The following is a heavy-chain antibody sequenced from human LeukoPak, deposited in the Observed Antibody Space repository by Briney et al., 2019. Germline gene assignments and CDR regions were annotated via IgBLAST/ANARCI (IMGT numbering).Heavy chain of an antibody. CDR2: ISGSGGST. CDR3: ARGSTGDLVSEYDY. Sequence: GGSLRLSCAASGFTFSSYAMSWVRQAPGKGLEWVSAISGSGGSTYYADSVKGRFTISRDNSKNTLYLQMNSLRAEDTAVYYCARGSTGDLVSEYDYWGQGTLVTVSS. CDR1: GFTFSSYA. J-gene: IGHJ4*02. D-gene: IGHD4-17*01. V-gene: IGHV3-23*01.